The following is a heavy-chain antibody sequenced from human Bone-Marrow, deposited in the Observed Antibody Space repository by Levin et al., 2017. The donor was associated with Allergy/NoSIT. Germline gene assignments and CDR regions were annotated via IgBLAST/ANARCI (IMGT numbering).Heavy chain of an antibody. CDR3: AKVPRGSSRPPQDPDYYYYYMDV. V-gene: IGHV3-23*01. Sequence: GGSLRLSCAASGFTFSSYAMSWVRQAPGKGLEWVSAISGSGGSTYYADSVKGRFTISRDNSKNTLYLQMNSLRAEDTAVYYCAKVPRGSSRPPQDPDYYYYYMDVWGKGTTVTVSS. CDR1: GFTFSSYA. CDR2: ISGSGGST. D-gene: IGHD6-6*01. J-gene: IGHJ6*03.